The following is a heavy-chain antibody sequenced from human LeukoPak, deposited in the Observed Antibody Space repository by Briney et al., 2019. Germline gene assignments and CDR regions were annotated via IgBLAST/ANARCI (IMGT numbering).Heavy chain of an antibody. CDR3: AKRAAAAAH. CDR2: IWYDGSNK. J-gene: IGHJ1*01. CDR1: GFTFSTYV. Sequence: GGSLRLSCAASGFTFSTYVMHWVRQAPGKGLEWVAVIWYDGSNKYYADSVKGRFTISRDNSKNTLYLQMNSLRAEDTAVYYCAKRAAAAAHWGQGTLVTVSS. V-gene: IGHV3-30*02. D-gene: IGHD6-13*01.